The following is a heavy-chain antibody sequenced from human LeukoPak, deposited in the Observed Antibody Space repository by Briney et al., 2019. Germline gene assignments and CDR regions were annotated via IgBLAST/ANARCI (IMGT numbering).Heavy chain of an antibody. J-gene: IGHJ6*03. V-gene: IGHV4-59*01. CDR2: IYHSGKT. CDR3: AREAITMVRGVIMGYYYYYYMDV. D-gene: IGHD3-10*01. Sequence: NSSETLALTCTVSGGSISPYYWSWIRQSPGKGLEWIGYIYHSGKTYYNPSLKSRITISVDTSKNQFSLKLSSETAADTAVYYCAREAITMVRGVIMGYYYYYYMDVWGKGTTVTVSS. CDR1: GGSISPYY.